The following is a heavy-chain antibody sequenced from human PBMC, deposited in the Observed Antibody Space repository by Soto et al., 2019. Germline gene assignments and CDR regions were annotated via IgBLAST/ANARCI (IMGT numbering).Heavy chain of an antibody. D-gene: IGHD2-15*01. Sequence: QVQLQESGPGLVKPSQTLSLTCTVSGGSISSGGYYWSWIRQHPGKGLEWIGYIYYSGSTYYNPSLKRRVTISVDTSKNQFSLKLSSVTAADTAVYYCARGQQLGYCSGGSCYPHAFDIWGQGTMVTVSS. CDR2: IYYSGST. J-gene: IGHJ3*02. CDR3: ARGQQLGYCSGGSCYPHAFDI. CDR1: GGSISSGGYY. V-gene: IGHV4-31*03.